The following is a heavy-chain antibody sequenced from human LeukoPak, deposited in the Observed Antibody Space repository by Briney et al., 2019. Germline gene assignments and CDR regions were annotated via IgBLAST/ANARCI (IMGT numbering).Heavy chain of an antibody. CDR1: GGSFSGYY. Sequence: SETLSLTCAVYGGSFSGYYWSWIRQPPGKGLEWVGEINHSGSTNYNPSLKSRVTISVDTSKNQFSLKLSSVTAADTAVYYCARGLAFDPWGQGTLVTVSS. J-gene: IGHJ5*02. V-gene: IGHV4-34*01. CDR2: INHSGST. CDR3: ARGLAFDP.